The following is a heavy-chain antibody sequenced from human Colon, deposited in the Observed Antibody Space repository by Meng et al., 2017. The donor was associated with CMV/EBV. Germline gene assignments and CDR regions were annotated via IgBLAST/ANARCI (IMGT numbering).Heavy chain of an antibody. J-gene: IGHJ6*02. CDR2: ISSSGNNI. CDR1: GFTFSDYY. D-gene: IGHD2-2*01. Sequence: GESLKISCAASGFTFSDYYMSWIRQAPGKGLEWISYISSSGNNIYYADSVRGRFTISRDNAKHSLFLQLNSLRAEDTAVYYCARDYRDFSYQLPLYYYYGMDVWGQGTTVTVSS. V-gene: IGHV3-11*01. CDR3: ARDYRDFSYQLPLYYYYGMDV.